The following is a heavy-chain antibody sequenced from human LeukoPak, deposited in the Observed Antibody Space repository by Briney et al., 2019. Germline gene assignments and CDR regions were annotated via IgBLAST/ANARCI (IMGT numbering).Heavy chain of an antibody. J-gene: IGHJ4*02. CDR1: GFTFNTYW. Sequence: PGGSLRLSCAASGFTFNTYWMTWLRQARGKGLEWVANINQDGGVPHYADSVKGRFTLSRDNTTTSLSLQMTSLRADDTAVYYSATNNPERVEAWSGTFYYWGQGTLVTVSS. V-gene: IGHV3-7*01. CDR2: INQDGGVP. D-gene: IGHD3-3*01. CDR3: ATNNPERVEAWSGTFYY.